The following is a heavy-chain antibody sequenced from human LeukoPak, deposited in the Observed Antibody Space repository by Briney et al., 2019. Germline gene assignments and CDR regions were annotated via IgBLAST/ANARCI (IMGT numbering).Heavy chain of an antibody. CDR3: ARDAGRQSTTWYSDY. CDR1: GFIFSNYG. Sequence: PGGSLRLSCAASGFIFSNYGMNRVRQAPGKGLEWVASIWYDGSNKNYADSVKGRFTISRDNSKNTMYLQMNSLRAEDTAVYYCARDAGRQSTTWYSDYWGQGTLVTVSS. D-gene: IGHD6-13*01. CDR2: IWYDGSNK. J-gene: IGHJ4*02. V-gene: IGHV3-33*01.